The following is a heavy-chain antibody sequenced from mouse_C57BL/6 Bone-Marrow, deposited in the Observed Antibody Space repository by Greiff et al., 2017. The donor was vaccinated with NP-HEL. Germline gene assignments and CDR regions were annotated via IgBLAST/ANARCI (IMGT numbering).Heavy chain of an antibody. CDR2: IYPGSGNT. J-gene: IGHJ2*01. CDR3: LITTVVVDY. Sequence: QVHVKQSGPELVKPGASVKISCKASGYSFTSYYIHWVKQRPGQGLEWIGWIYPGSGNTKYNEKFKGKATLTADTSSSTAYMQLSSLTSEDSAVYYCLITTVVVDYWGQGTTLTVSS. D-gene: IGHD1-1*01. CDR1: GYSFTSYY. V-gene: IGHV1-66*01.